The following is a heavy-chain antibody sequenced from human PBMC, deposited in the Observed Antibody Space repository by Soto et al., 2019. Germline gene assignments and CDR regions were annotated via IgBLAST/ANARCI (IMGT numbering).Heavy chain of an antibody. CDR1: GGTFSSYA. V-gene: IGHV1-69*01. CDR2: IIPIFGTA. J-gene: IGHJ4*02. CDR3: ATRGARLWGFAY. Sequence: QVQLVQSGAEVKKPGSSVKVSCKASGGTFSSYAISWVRQAPGQGLEWMGGIIPIFGTANYAQKFQGRVKITADESTSTAYMELSSLRSEDTAVYSCATRGARLWGFAYWGQGTLVTVSS. D-gene: IGHD3-16*01.